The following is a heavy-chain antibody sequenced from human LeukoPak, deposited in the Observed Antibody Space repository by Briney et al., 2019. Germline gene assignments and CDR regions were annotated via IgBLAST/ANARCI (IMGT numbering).Heavy chain of an antibody. CDR2: INPNSGGT. J-gene: IGHJ4*02. Sequence: ASVKVSCKASGYTFTGYYMHWVRQAPGQGLEWMGWINPNSGGTNYAQKFQGRVTMTRDTSISTAYMELSRLRSDDTAVYYCARDPDYSNYFDYWGRGTLVTVSS. CDR3: ARDPDYSNYFDY. D-gene: IGHD4-11*01. V-gene: IGHV1-2*02. CDR1: GYTFTGYY.